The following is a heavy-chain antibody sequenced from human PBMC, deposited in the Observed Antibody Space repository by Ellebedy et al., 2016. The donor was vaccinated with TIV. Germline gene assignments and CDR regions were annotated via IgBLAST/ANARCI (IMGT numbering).Heavy chain of an antibody. V-gene: IGHV1-8*01. CDR3: ARAVVTGTVYSYYYYGMDV. J-gene: IGHJ6*02. CDR2: MNPNSGNT. D-gene: IGHD1-20*01. CDR1: GYTFTSYD. Sequence: AASVKVSCKASGYTFTSYDINWVRQATGQGLEWMGWMNPNSGNTGYAQKFQGRVTMTRNTSISTAYMELSSLRSEDTAVYYCARAVVTGTVYSYYYYGMDVWGQGTTVTVSS.